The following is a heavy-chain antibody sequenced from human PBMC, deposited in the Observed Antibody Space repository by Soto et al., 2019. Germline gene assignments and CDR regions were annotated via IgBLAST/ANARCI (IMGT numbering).Heavy chain of an antibody. J-gene: IGHJ4*02. CDR1: GGSISSYY. CDR2: IYYSGST. CDR3: ARSVDTAMVMFGAYYFDY. D-gene: IGHD5-18*01. V-gene: IGHV4-59*01. Sequence: NPSETLSLTCTVSGGSISSYYWSWIRQPPGKGLEWIGYIYYSGSTNYNPSLKSRVTISVDTSKNQFSLKLSSVTAADTAVYYCARSVDTAMVMFGAYYFDYWGQGTLVTVSS.